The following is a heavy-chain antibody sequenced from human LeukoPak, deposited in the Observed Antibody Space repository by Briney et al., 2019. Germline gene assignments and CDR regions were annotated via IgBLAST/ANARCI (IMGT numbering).Heavy chain of an antibody. CDR1: GDSISGYY. D-gene: IGHD4-23*01. CDR3: ARNAGNSDVDY. Sequence: PSETLSLTCTVSGDSISGYYWSWIRQPPGKGLEWIGEIYHSGSTNYNPSLKSRVTISVDKSNNQFSLKLNSVTAADTAVYYCARNAGNSDVDYWGQGTLVTVSS. V-gene: IGHV4-59*12. CDR2: IYHSGST. J-gene: IGHJ4*02.